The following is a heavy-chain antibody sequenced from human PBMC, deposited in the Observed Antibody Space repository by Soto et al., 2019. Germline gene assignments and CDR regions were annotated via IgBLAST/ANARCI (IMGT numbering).Heavy chain of an antibody. CDR2: IGTAGDT. Sequence: GGSLRLSCAASGFTFSSYDMHWVRQATGKGLEWVSAIGTAGDTYYPGSVKGRFTISRENAKNSLYLQMNSLRAGDTAVYYCARGGWEYCSSTSCYRVFDYWGQGTPVTVSS. D-gene: IGHD2-2*01. CDR1: GFTFSSYD. CDR3: ARGGWEYCSSTSCYRVFDY. V-gene: IGHV3-13*01. J-gene: IGHJ4*02.